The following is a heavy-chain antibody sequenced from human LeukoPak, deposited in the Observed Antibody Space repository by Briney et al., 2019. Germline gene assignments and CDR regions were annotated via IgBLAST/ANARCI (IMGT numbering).Heavy chain of an antibody. V-gene: IGHV4-38-2*02. CDR1: GYSISSGYY. CDR3: ARGSQYYYDSSGYYYEFDY. Sequence: SETLSLACTVSGYSISSGYYWGWIRQPPGKGLEWIGSIYHSGSTYYNPSLKSRVTISVDTSKNQFSLKLSSVTAADTAVYYCARGSQYYYDSSGYYYEFDYWGQGTLVTVSS. CDR2: IYHSGST. D-gene: IGHD3-22*01. J-gene: IGHJ4*02.